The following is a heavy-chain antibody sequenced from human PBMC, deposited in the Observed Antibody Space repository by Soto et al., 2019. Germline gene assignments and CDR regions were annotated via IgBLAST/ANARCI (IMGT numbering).Heavy chain of an antibody. Sequence: SETLSLTCTVSGGSISSYYWSWIRQPSGKGLEWIGYIYYSVTTNYNPSLKSRVTISVDTSKNQFSLNLTSVTAADTAVYYCARGTDYGSYYYYMDVWGKGTTVTAP. CDR3: ARGTDYGSYYYYMDV. V-gene: IGHV4-59*01. CDR1: GGSISSYY. CDR2: IYYSVTT. D-gene: IGHD4-17*01. J-gene: IGHJ6*03.